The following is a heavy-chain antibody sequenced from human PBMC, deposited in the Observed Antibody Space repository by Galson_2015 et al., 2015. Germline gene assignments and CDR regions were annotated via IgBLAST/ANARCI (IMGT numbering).Heavy chain of an antibody. V-gene: IGHV4-30-4*01. D-gene: IGHD4-17*01. CDR1: GGSISSGDYY. CDR2: IYHSGST. Sequence: TLSLTCTVSGGSISSGDYYWSWIRQPPGKGLEWIGYIYHSGSTYYNPSLKSRVTISVDTSKNQFSLKLSSVTAADTAVYYCARDWVYGDYPGRNGFDPGGQGTLVTVSS. J-gene: IGHJ5*02. CDR3: ARDWVYGDYPGRNGFDP.